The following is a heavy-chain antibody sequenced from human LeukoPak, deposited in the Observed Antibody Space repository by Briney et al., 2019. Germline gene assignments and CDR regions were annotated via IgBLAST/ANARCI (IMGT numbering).Heavy chain of an antibody. D-gene: IGHD5-24*01. Sequence: ASVKVSCKASGYIFTDYYMHWVRQAPGQGLEWLGWINPNSGDTNYAQKFQGRVTMTRDTSITIAYMELRSLRSDDTAVYYCARGTPNYLLDVWGQGTTVTVSS. CDR2: INPNSGDT. CDR1: GYIFTDYY. V-gene: IGHV1-2*02. CDR3: ARGTPNYLLDV. J-gene: IGHJ6*02.